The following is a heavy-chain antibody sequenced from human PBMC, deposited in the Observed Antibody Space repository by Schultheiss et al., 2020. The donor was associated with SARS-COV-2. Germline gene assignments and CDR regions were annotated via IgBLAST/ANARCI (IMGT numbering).Heavy chain of an antibody. CDR2: IYPGDSDT. D-gene: IGHD4-17*01. CDR3: TRRGDYGDY. J-gene: IGHJ4*02. CDR1: GYSFTNYW. Sequence: GGSLRLSCKGSGYSFTNYWIAWVRQMPGKGLEWMGMIYPGDSDTSYSPSFRGQVTISADRSTTTAYLRWNSLKASDSAMYYCTRRGDYGDYWGQGTLVTVSS. V-gene: IGHV5-51*01.